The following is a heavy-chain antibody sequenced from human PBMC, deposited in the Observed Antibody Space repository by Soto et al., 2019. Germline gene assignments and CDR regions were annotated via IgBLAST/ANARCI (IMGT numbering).Heavy chain of an antibody. CDR2: ISYDGSDK. Sequence: GSLRLSCAASGFTYTDFALHWVRQAPGKGLEWVAIISYDGSDKYYADSVKGRFAISRDNPKNTLYLEMNSLRPEDTAVYFCARRAWDSYYAIDVWGQGTTVTVLL. CDR3: ARRAWDSYYAIDV. D-gene: IGHD3-22*01. J-gene: IGHJ6*02. V-gene: IGHV3-30*09. CDR1: GFTYTDFA.